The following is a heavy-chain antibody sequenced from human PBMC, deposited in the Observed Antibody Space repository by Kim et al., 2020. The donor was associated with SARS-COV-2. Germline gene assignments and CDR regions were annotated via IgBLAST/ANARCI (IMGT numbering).Heavy chain of an antibody. CDR1: GGSISSYY. V-gene: IGHV4-59*01. J-gene: IGHJ6*03. CDR2: IYYSGST. CDR3: ARVRVVPALTDYYYMDV. D-gene: IGHD2-2*01. Sequence: SETLSLTCTVSGGSISSYYWSWIRQPPGKGLEWIGYIYYSGSTNYNPSLKSRVTISVDTSKNQFSLKLSSVTAADTAVYYCARVRVVPALTDYYYMDVWGKGTTVTVSS.